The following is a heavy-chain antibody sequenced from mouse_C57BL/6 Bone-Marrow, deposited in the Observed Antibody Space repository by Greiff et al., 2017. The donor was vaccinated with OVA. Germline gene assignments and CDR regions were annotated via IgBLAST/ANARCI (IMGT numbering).Heavy chain of an antibody. J-gene: IGHJ3*01. CDR1: GFTFSDYY. CDR3: ARGDDYDAATLFAY. Sequence: DVMLVESEGGLVQPGSSMKLSCTASGFTFSDYYMAWVRQVPEKGLEWVANINYDGSSTYYLDSLKSRFIISRDNAKNILYLQMSSLKSEDTATYYCARGDDYDAATLFAYWGQGTLVTVSA. V-gene: IGHV5-16*01. CDR2: INYDGSST. D-gene: IGHD2-4*01.